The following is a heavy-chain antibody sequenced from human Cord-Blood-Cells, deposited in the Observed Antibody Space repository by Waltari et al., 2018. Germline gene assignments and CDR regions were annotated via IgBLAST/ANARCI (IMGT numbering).Heavy chain of an antibody. J-gene: IGHJ4*02. CDR1: GFTFSSYA. V-gene: IGHV3-30-3*01. D-gene: IGHD1-26*01. CDR3: ASLGGSYLGGDY. Sequence: QVQLVESGGGVVQPGRSLRLSCAASGFTFSSYAMPWVSPAPGKGLERLAVKSNGGSNKTHANPVKGRFTISRDNSKTTLYLQMNSLRAEDTAVYYCASLGGSYLGGDYWGQGTLVTVSS. CDR2: KSNGGSNK.